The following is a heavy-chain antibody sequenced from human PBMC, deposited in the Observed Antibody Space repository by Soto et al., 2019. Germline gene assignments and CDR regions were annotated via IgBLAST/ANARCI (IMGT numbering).Heavy chain of an antibody. Sequence: WWSLRLSCAASGFTFSSYAMSWVRQAPGKGLEWVSAISGSGGSTYYADSVKGRFTISRDNSKNTLYLEMISLRVEDTAIYYCAKGGWPTVNWFDPWGQGTLVTVSS. V-gene: IGHV3-23*01. J-gene: IGHJ5*02. CDR1: GFTFSSYA. CDR3: AKGGWPTVNWFDP. CDR2: ISGSGGST. D-gene: IGHD6-19*01.